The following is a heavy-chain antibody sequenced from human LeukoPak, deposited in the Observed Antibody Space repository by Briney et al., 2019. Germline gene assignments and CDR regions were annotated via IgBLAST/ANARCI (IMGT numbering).Heavy chain of an antibody. V-gene: IGHV3-7*01. CDR1: GFTFSTYW. CDR3: ARDSAGNDY. CDR2: IKQDGSEK. J-gene: IGHJ4*02. Sequence: GGSLRLSCAASGFTFSTYWICWVRQAPGKGLERVANIKQDGSEKYYMDSVKGRFTISRDNAKNSLYLQLNSLRAEDTAMYYCARDSAGNDYWGEGTLVSVSS. D-gene: IGHD6-13*01.